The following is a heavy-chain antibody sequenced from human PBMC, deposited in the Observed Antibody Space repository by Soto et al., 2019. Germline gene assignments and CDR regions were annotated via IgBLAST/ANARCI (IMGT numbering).Heavy chain of an antibody. J-gene: IGHJ4*02. V-gene: IGHV4-4*02. D-gene: IGHD6-13*01. Sequence: PSETLSLTCTVSGGSISSNNWWSWVRQPPGKGLEWIGEIYHSGSTNYNPSLKSRVIISVDTSKNQFSLRLSSVTAADTAVYYCARYIAASGTYYLDFWGKGTLVPVSS. CDR2: IYHSGST. CDR3: ARYIAASGTYYLDF. CDR1: GGSISSNNW.